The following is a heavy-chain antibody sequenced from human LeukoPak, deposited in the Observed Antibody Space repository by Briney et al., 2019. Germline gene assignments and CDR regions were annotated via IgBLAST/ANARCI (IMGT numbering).Heavy chain of an antibody. J-gene: IGHJ4*02. D-gene: IGHD3-3*01. V-gene: IGHV4-59*01. Sequence: SDTPSLPCTVSGGSISIYYWSWIRQPPGKGLEWVGYIYYSGSTNYNPSLESRVTISVDTSKNQFSLKLSSVTAADTAMYYCARDNQDDFWSGYHFDYWGQGTLVTVSS. CDR3: ARDNQDDFWSGYHFDY. CDR1: GGSISIYY. CDR2: IYYSGST.